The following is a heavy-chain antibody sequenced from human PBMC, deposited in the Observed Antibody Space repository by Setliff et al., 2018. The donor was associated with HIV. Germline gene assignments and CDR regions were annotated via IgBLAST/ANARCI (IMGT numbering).Heavy chain of an antibody. CDR2: IKPNSACT. J-gene: IGHJ4*02. D-gene: IGHD7-27*01. Sequence: ASVKVSCKASEYTFTGYYIQWVRPAPGHGLDWMGRIKPNSACTNYAHKFQGRVTMTTDTSISTAYIELSRLRSNDTAVYYCARTPTTWASRFDYWVQGTLVTVSS. CDR1: EYTFTGYY. CDR3: ARTPTTWASRFDY. V-gene: IGHV1-2*06.